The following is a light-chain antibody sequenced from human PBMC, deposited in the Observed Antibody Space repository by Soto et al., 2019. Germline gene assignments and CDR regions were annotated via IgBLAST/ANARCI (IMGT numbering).Light chain of an antibody. CDR2: KVS. J-gene: IGKJ1*01. Sequence: DVVMTQSPLSLPVTLGQPASISCRSSQSLLYSDGNTYLNWFHQRPGQSPRRLIYKVSIRDSGVPARFSCTGSGTDFTLSISSVEADDVGIYYCMQATHWPRTFGQGTRLDIK. V-gene: IGKV2-30*01. CDR3: MQATHWPRT. CDR1: QSLLYSDGNTY.